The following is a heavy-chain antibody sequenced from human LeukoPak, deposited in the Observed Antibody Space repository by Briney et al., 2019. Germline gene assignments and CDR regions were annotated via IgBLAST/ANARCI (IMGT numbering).Heavy chain of an antibody. V-gene: IGHV1-69*13. CDR2: IIPIFGTA. J-gene: IGHJ3*02. D-gene: IGHD5-18*01. CDR3: ARAPGYSYGINDAFDI. CDR1: GGTFSSYA. Sequence: ASVKVSCKASGGTFSSYAISWVRQAPGQGLEWMGGIIPIFGTANYAQKFQGRVTITADESTSTAYMELSSLRSEDTAVYYCARAPGYSYGINDAFDIWGQGTMVTVSS.